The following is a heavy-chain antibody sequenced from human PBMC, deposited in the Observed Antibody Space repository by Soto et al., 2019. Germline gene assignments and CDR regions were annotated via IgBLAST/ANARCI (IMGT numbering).Heavy chain of an antibody. CDR2: IIPILGIA. CDR1: GGTFSSYT. D-gene: IGHD4-17*01. J-gene: IGHJ4*02. Sequence: QVQLVQSGSEVKKPGSSVKVSCKASGGTFSSYTISWVRQATGQGLEWMGRIIPILGIANYAQKFQGRVTITADKYTSTAYMELSSLRSEDTAVYYCAAENGVNPAWGQGTLVTVSS. CDR3: AAENGVNPA. V-gene: IGHV1-69*02.